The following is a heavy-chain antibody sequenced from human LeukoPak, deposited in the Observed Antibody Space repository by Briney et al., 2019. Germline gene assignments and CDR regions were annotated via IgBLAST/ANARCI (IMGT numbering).Heavy chain of an antibody. CDR3: ARDFNWNDGYFDY. Sequence: GGSLRLSCAASGFTFSSYAMSWVRQAPGKGLEWVSYISSSGSTIYYADSVKGRFTISRDNAKNSLYLQMNSLRAEDTAVYYCARDFNWNDGYFDYWGQGTLVTVSS. V-gene: IGHV3-48*04. D-gene: IGHD1-1*01. CDR1: GFTFSSYA. J-gene: IGHJ4*02. CDR2: ISSSGSTI.